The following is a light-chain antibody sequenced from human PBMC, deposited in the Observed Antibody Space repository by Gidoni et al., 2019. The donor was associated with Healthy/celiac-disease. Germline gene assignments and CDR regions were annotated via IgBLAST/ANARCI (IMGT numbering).Light chain of an antibody. Sequence: DIQMTQSPSTLSSYVEDIVTITSRASQSISSWLAWYQQKPGKAPKLLIYDASSLESGVPSRFSGSGSGTEFTLTISSLEPEDFATYYCQQYNSYKWTFGQGTKVEIK. V-gene: IGKV1-5*01. J-gene: IGKJ1*01. CDR2: DAS. CDR1: QSISSW. CDR3: QQYNSYKWT.